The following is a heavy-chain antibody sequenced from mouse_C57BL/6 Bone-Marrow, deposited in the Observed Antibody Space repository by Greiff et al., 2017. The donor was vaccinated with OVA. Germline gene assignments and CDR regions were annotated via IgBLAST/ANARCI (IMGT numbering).Heavy chain of an antibody. D-gene: IGHD2-3*01. CDR1: GYTFTSYW. J-gene: IGHJ4*01. V-gene: IGHV1-55*01. Sequence: VQLQQSGAELARPGASVKLSCKASGYTFTSYWITWVKQRPGQGLEWIGDIYPGSGSTNYNEKFKSKATLTVDTSSSTAYMQLSSLTSEDSAVYYCARGGWLLLMDYWGQGTSVTVSS. CDR3: ARGGWLLLMDY. CDR2: IYPGSGST.